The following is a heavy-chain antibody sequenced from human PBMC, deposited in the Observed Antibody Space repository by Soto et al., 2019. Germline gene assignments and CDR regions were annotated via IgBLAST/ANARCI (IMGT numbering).Heavy chain of an antibody. CDR2: IYYSGST. Sequence: QLQLQESGPGLVKPSETLSLTCTVSGGSISSSSYYWGWIRQPPGKGLEWIGSIYYSGSTYYNPYLKRRVTISVDTSKNQFSLKLSSVTAADTAVYSCARSSYYYDGGGNDYWGQGTLVTVSS. D-gene: IGHD3-22*01. V-gene: IGHV4-39*01. CDR1: GGSISSSSYY. J-gene: IGHJ4*02. CDR3: ARSSYYYDGGGNDY.